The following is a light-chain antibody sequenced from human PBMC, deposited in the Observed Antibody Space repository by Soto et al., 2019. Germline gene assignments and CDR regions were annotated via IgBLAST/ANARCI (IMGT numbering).Light chain of an antibody. Sequence: LTLSLGPVSVSTLESATLSCMTSQSVSSSYLAWYQQKPGQAPRRLIYGASSRATGIPDRFSGSGSGTEFTLTISRREPEEVVVDYCHEYGSSPWTFGQGTKVDIK. J-gene: IGKJ1*01. CDR1: QSVSSSY. V-gene: IGKV3-20*01. CDR2: GAS. CDR3: HEYGSSPWT.